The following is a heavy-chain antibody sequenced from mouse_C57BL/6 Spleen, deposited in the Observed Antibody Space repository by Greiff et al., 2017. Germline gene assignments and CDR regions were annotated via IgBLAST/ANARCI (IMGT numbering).Heavy chain of an antibody. Sequence: QVQLQQSGPELVKPGASVKISCKASGYAFSSSWMNWVKQRPGKGLEWIGRIYPGDGDTNYNGKFKGKATLTADKSSSTAYMQLSSLTSEDSAVYFCARLDDGYYFDYWGQGTTLTVSS. V-gene: IGHV1-82*01. CDR3: ARLDDGYYFDY. CDR1: GYAFSSSW. D-gene: IGHD2-3*01. J-gene: IGHJ2*01. CDR2: IYPGDGDT.